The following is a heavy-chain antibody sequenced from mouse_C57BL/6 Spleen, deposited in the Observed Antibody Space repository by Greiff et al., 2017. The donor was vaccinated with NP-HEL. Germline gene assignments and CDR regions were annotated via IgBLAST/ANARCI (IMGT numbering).Heavy chain of an antibody. CDR2: ISYDGSN. J-gene: IGHJ2*01. D-gene: IGHD2-3*01. CDR3: ARDDGYYLFDD. CDR1: GYSITSGYY. V-gene: IGHV3-6*01. Sequence: ESGPGLVKPSQSLSLTCSVTGYSITSGYYWNWIRQFPGNKLEWMGYISYDGSNNYNPSLKNRISITRDTSKNQFFLKLNSVTTEDTATYYCARDDGYYLFDDWGQGTTLTVSS.